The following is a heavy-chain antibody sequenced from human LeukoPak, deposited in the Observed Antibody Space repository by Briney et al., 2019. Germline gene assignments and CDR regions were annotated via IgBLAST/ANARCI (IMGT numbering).Heavy chain of an antibody. V-gene: IGHV1-2*02. CDR2: INPNSGGT. CDR3: ARVVGATYWFDP. Sequence: ASVKVSCKVSGYTFTDYNLHWGPQGPGKGVEWMGWINPNSGGTNYAQKLQGRVTMTRDTSISTAYMELSRLRSDDTAVYYCARVVGATYWFDPWGQGTLVTVSS. D-gene: IGHD1-26*01. J-gene: IGHJ5*02. CDR1: GYTFTDYN.